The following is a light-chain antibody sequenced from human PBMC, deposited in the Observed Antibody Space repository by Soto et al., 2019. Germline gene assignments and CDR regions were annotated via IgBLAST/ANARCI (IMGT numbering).Light chain of an antibody. CDR3: QQYQSYPVT. Sequence: DIQMTQSPSTLSAAVGDRVTITCRASQRISRWLAWYQQKPGKAPELLIYDASSLETGVPSRFSGSGSGTEFSLNISSLQPDDFATYYCQQYQSYPVTFGQGTRLEIK. CDR2: DAS. CDR1: QRISRW. J-gene: IGKJ5*01. V-gene: IGKV1-5*01.